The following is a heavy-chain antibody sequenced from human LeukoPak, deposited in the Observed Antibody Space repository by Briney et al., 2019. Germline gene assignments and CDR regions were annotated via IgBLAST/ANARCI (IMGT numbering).Heavy chain of an antibody. J-gene: IGHJ4*02. CDR3: ARHVRAGDSRNLNC. V-gene: IGHV5-51*01. CDR1: GYSFTSYW. Sequence: GESLKISCKASGYSFTSYWIGWVRQMPGKGLEWMGIINPADSNTKYSPSFQGQVTILVDKSISTAYLQWSSLKASDTAMYYCARHVRAGDSRNLNCWGQGTLVTVSS. D-gene: IGHD5-24*01. CDR2: INPADSNT.